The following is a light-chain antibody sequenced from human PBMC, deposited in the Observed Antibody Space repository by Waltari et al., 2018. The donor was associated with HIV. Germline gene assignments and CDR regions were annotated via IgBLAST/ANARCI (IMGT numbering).Light chain of an antibody. CDR1: SSNIGAGYD. Sequence: QSALTHPASLSGSPGQSITISCSGSSSNIGAGYDVHWFQQLPGTAPKLLIYGNTNRPSGVPDRFSGSKSGTSASLAITGLQAEDEADYYCQSYDSGLTAYVFGTGTKVTVL. V-gene: IGLV1-40*01. CDR3: QSYDSGLTAYV. J-gene: IGLJ1*01. CDR2: GNT.